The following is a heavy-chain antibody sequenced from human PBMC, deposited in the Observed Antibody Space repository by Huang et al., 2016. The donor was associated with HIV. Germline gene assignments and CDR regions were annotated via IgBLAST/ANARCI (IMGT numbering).Heavy chain of an antibody. CDR3: ASPPMGIAAAGAVFDY. D-gene: IGHD6-13*01. CDR2: IYYSGST. J-gene: IGHJ4*02. CDR1: GGPISSSSYY. Sequence: QLQLQESGPGLVKPSETLSLTCTVSGGPISSSSYYWGWIRQPPGKGLEWIGSIYYSGSTYFNPSLKRRVTRSVDTSKNQFALRLSSVTAADTAVYYCASPPMGIAAAGAVFDYWGQGTLVTVSS. V-gene: IGHV4-39*01.